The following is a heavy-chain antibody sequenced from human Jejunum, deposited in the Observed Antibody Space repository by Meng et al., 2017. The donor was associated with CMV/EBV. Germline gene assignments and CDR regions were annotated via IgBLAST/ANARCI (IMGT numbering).Heavy chain of an antibody. Sequence: ISSRDYYWTWIRQPPGKGLEWIGFTYYGGRTYYNPSLRSRVTISIDTSKNQFSLRLSSVTAADTAVYYCARTEDCHSTRCYTGFDPWGQGTLVTVSS. J-gene: IGHJ5*02. CDR3: ARTEDCHSTRCYTGFDP. V-gene: IGHV4-30-4*08. CDR1: ISSRDYY. D-gene: IGHD2-2*01. CDR2: TYYGGRT.